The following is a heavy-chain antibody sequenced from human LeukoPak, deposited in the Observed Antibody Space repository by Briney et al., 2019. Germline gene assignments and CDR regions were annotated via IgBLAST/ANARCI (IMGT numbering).Heavy chain of an antibody. CDR1: GFPFSNNP. D-gene: IGHD2-2*01. J-gene: IGHJ4*02. CDR3: ARDGGKGYEIDY. CDR2: ISTAITTT. Sequence: GGSLRLSCVVSGFPFSNNPMNWVRQAPGKVLEWVSYISTAITTTYYAESVKGRFTISRDNAKNSLYLQMNSLRVEDTAVYYCARDGGKGYEIDYWGQGTLVTVSS. V-gene: IGHV3-48*01.